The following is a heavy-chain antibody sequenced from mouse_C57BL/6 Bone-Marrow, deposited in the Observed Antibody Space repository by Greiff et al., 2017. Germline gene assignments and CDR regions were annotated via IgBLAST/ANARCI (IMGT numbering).Heavy chain of an antibody. CDR3: TRWLLWAMDF. Sequence: EVKLVESGGGLVQPGGSLKLSCAASGFTFSDYGMAWVRQAPRQGLEWVAFISNLAYSIYYADTVTGRFTMSGEKAKNTLYLEMSSLRSEDTAMYYCTRWLLWAMDFWGQGTSVTVSS. CDR1: GFTFSDYG. D-gene: IGHD2-3*01. J-gene: IGHJ4*01. V-gene: IGHV5-15*01. CDR2: ISNLAYSI.